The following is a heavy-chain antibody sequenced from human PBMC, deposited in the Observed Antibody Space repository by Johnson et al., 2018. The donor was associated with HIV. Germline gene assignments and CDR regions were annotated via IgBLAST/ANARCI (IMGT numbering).Heavy chain of an antibody. D-gene: IGHD1-26*01. CDR2: IRQDGSEK. CDR3: AREGVGTTCPFDM. J-gene: IGHJ3*02. CDR1: GFIFRTHW. Sequence: VQLVESGGGLVRPGGSLRLSCAGSGFIFRTHWIHWVRQPPGKGLEWVATIRQDGSEKFYVDSVKGRFSISRDNAKNSLYLQMNSLRAEDTAVYYCAREGVGTTCPFDMWGQGTMVTVSS. V-gene: IGHV3-7*05.